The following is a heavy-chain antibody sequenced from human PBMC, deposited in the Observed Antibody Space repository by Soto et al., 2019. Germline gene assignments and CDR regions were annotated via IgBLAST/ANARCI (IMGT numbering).Heavy chain of an antibody. D-gene: IGHD2-2*01. J-gene: IGHJ5*02. CDR3: ARGQFRDIVVVPAAKEDWFDP. V-gene: IGHV1-46*01. Sequence: AAVKVSCKASGYTFTSYYMHWVRQAPGQGLEWMGIINPSGGSTSYAQKFQGRVTMTRDTSTSTVYIELSSLRSEDTAVYYCARGQFRDIVVVPAAKEDWFDPWGKGTLVTVSS. CDR2: INPSGGST. CDR1: GYTFTSYY.